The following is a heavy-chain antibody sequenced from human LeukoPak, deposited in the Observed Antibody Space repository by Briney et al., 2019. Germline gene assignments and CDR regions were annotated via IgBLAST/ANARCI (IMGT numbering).Heavy chain of an antibody. CDR1: GFTFSTYA. CDR2: ISGSGGII. CDR3: AKAAIAESSNWYGIDY. Sequence: GGSLRLSCAASGFTFSTYAMSWVRQAPGKGLEWVSAISGSGGIIYYADSVKGRFTISRDNSKNTLFLQMNSLSADDTAVYYCAKAAIAESSNWYGIDYWGQGTLVTVSS. D-gene: IGHD6-13*01. J-gene: IGHJ4*02. V-gene: IGHV3-23*01.